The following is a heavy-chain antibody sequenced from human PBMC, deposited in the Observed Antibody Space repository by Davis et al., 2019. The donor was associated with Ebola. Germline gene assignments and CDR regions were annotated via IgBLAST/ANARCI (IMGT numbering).Heavy chain of an antibody. Sequence: GESLKISCAASGFSFSSQTMSWVRQAPGKGLEWVSGISESGSRTYYADSVRGRLTTSRDNSKNTLYLQVNSLRPDDTAVYYCARDGTGWYPGDYWGQGTLVTVSS. J-gene: IGHJ4*02. CDR3: ARDGTGWYPGDY. D-gene: IGHD6-19*01. V-gene: IGHV3-23*01. CDR2: ISESGSRT. CDR1: GFSFSSQT.